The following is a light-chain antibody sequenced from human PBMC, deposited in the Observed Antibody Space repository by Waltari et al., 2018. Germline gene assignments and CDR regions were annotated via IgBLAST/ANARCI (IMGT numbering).Light chain of an antibody. CDR1: RGIDAF. Sequence: DIQMTQSPSSLSASVGDRVTITCRASRGIDAFLNWYQQQPGKAPKLLIYDASTLPRGVPPRFSGTRIGTDFSLTISDLQPEDVATYFCQQSYSAPFTFGRGTRLE. CDR2: DAS. V-gene: IGKV1-39*01. CDR3: QQSYSAPFT. J-gene: IGKJ5*01.